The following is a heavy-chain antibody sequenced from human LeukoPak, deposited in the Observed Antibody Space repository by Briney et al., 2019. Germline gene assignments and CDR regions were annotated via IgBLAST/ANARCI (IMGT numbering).Heavy chain of an antibody. CDR3: ARHHPARDFDY. CDR2: IYTSGST. J-gene: IGHJ4*02. CDR1: GGSISSYY. Sequence: SETLSLTCTVSGGSISSYYWSWIRQPPGKGLEWIGYIYTSGSTNYNPSLKSRVTISVDTSKNQFSLKLSSVTAADTAVYYCARHHPARDFDYWGQGTLVNVSS. V-gene: IGHV4-4*09.